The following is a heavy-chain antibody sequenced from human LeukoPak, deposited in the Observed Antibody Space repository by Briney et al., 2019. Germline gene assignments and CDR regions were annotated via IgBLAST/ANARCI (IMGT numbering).Heavy chain of an antibody. Sequence: GGSLRLSCAASGFTFSIYAMTWVRQAPGKGLEWVSSIDNSGGYTYYADSVKGRFTISRDNSRNTLHLQMNSLTTEDTAVYYCAKIVGGSNYWGQGTLVTVSS. D-gene: IGHD1-26*01. CDR2: IDNSGGYT. CDR3: AKIVGGSNY. CDR1: GFTFSIYA. V-gene: IGHV3-23*01. J-gene: IGHJ4*02.